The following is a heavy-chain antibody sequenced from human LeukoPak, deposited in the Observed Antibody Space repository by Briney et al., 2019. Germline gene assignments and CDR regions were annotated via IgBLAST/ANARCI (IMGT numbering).Heavy chain of an antibody. CDR2: ISSSSKTI. Sequence: GGSLRLSCAASGFTFSSYSMNWVRQAPGKGLEWVSYISSSSKTIYYADSVKGRFTISRDNAKNSLYLQMNSLRAEDTAVYYCARDQTYYYDSSGSPDAFDIWGQGTMVTVSS. D-gene: IGHD3-22*01. CDR1: GFTFSSYS. J-gene: IGHJ3*02. CDR3: ARDQTYYYDSSGSPDAFDI. V-gene: IGHV3-48*04.